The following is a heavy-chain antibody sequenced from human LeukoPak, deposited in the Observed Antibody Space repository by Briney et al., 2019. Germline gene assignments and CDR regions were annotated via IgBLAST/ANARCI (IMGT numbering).Heavy chain of an antibody. Sequence: GGFLRLSCAASGFSVNSNYMSWVRQAPGKGLEWVSVISGGGSTYYADSVKGRFTISRDISKNTLYLQMNSLRAEDTAVYYCARGGGSGSYESFDYWGQGALVTVSS. V-gene: IGHV3-53*01. D-gene: IGHD3-10*01. CDR1: GFSVNSNY. CDR3: ARGGGSGSYESFDY. CDR2: ISGGGST. J-gene: IGHJ4*02.